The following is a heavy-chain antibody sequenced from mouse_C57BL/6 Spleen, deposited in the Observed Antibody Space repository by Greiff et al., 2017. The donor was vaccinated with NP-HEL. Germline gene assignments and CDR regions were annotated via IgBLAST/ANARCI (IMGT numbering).Heavy chain of an antibody. V-gene: IGHV5-9-1*02. CDR3: TRDRGEGDYYAMDY. CDR2: ISSGGDYI. Sequence: EVHLVESGEGLVKPGGSLKLSCAASGFTFSSYAMSWVRQTPEKRLEWVAYISSGGDYIYYADTVKGRFTISRDNARNTLYLQMSSLKSEDTAMYYCTRDRGEGDYYAMDYWGQGTSVTVSS. CDR1: GFTFSSYA. J-gene: IGHJ4*01.